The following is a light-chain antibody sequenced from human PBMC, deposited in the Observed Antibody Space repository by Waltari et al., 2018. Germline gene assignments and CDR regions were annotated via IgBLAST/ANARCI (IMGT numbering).Light chain of an antibody. CDR1: SLRSYS. Sequence: SSALTQDPAVSVALGQTVRITCQGDSLRSYSANWYQQKPGQAPVLVIYGKNNRPSGIPDRFSGSSSGNTASLTITGAQAEDEADYYCDSRDISGNLFVVFGGGTKLTVL. J-gene: IGLJ2*01. CDR2: GKN. V-gene: IGLV3-19*01. CDR3: DSRDISGNLFVV.